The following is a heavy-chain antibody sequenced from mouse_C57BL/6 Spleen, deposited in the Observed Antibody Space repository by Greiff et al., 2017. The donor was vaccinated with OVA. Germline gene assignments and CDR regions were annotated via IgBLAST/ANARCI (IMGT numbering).Heavy chain of an antibody. V-gene: IGHV1-26*01. Sequence: EVQLQQSGPELVKPGASVKISCKASGYTFTDYYMNWVKQSHGKSLEWIGDINPNNGGTSYNQKFKGKATLTVDKSSSTAYMELRSLTSEDSAVYYCAREVGPYYAMDYWGQGTSVTVSS. CDR1: GYTFTDYY. CDR2: INPNNGGT. J-gene: IGHJ4*01. CDR3: AREVGPYYAMDY.